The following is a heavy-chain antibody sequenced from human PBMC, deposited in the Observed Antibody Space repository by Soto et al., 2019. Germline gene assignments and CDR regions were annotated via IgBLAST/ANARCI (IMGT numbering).Heavy chain of an antibody. CDR2: INHSGST. CDR3: AREGYYGSGSYYKWWFDP. J-gene: IGHJ5*02. CDR1: GGSFSGYY. Sequence: ETLSLTCAVYGGSFSGYYCSWIRQPPGKGLEWIGEINHSGSTNYNPSLKSRVTISVDTSKNQFSLKLSSVTAADTAVYYCAREGYYGSGSYYKWWFDPWGQGTLVTVSS. V-gene: IGHV4-34*01. D-gene: IGHD3-10*01.